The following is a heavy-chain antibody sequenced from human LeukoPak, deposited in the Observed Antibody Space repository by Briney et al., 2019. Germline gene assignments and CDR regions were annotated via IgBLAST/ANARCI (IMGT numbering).Heavy chain of an antibody. V-gene: IGHV3-15*01. J-gene: IGHJ4*02. CDR2: LKSKSDGGTA. D-gene: IGHD1-26*01. Sequence: PGGSLRLSCAASGFTFSSYWMTWVRQAPGKGLEWVGRLKSKSDGGTADYAAPVKGRFTISRDDSGNTLYLQMNSLKTEDTAVYYCTTVRRWEPDYWGQGTLVTVSS. CDR1: GFTFSSYW. CDR3: TTVRRWEPDY.